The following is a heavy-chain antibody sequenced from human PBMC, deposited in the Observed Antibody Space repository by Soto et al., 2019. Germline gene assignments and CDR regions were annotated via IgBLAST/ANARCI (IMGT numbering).Heavy chain of an antibody. J-gene: IGHJ4*02. CDR2: INPNSGGT. V-gene: IGHV1-2*04. CDR3: ATGSYYDSSGSYYFHY. CDR1: GYTFTGYY. D-gene: IGHD3-22*01. Sequence: GASVKVSCKASGYTFTGYYMHWVRQAPGQGLEWMGWINPNSGGTNYAQKFQGWVTMTRDTSISTAYMELSRLRSDDTAVYYCATGSYYDSSGSYYFHYWGQGTLVTVSS.